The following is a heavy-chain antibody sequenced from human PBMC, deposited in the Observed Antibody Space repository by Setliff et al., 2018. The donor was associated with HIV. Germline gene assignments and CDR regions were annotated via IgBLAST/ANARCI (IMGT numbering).Heavy chain of an antibody. CDR1: GYTFTSYY. CDR2: INPSGGST. CDR3: ARDGYYKDYYYMDV. V-gene: IGHV1-46*01. Sequence: ASVKVSCKASGYTFTSYYMHWVRQAPGQGLQWMGIINPSGGSTTYAQKFQGRVTMTRDTSTTTIFMELSSLRSEGTAVYYCARDGYYKDYYYMDVWGKGTTVTVSS. D-gene: IGHD3-22*01. J-gene: IGHJ6*03.